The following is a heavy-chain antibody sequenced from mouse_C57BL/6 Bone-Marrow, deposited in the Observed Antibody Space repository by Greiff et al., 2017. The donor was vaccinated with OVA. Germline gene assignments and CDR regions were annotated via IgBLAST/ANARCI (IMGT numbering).Heavy chain of an antibody. CDR2: IDPSDSET. CDR1: GYTFTSYW. Sequence: QVQLQQPGAELVRPGSSVKLSCKASGYTFTSYWMHWVKQRPIQGLEWIGNIDPSDSETHYNQKFKDKATLTVDKSSSPAYMQLSSLTSEDSAVYYCASSHYCGSSFYAMDYWGQGTSVTVSS. D-gene: IGHD1-1*01. CDR3: ASSHYCGSSFYAMDY. V-gene: IGHV1-52*01. J-gene: IGHJ4*01.